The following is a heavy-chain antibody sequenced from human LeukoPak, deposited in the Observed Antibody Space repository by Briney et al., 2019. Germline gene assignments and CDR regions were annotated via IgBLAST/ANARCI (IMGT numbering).Heavy chain of an antibody. V-gene: IGHV4-61*02. J-gene: IGHJ4*02. CDR1: GGSISSGYYY. CDR2: IYTSGSP. CDR3: ARADGSIDY. D-gene: IGHD2-2*03. Sequence: SETLSLTCTVSGGSISSGYYYWSWIRQPAGKGLEWIGRIYTSGSPNYNPSLKSRVTMSVDTSKKQFSLKLSSVTAANTAVYYCARADGSIDYWGQGTLVTVSS.